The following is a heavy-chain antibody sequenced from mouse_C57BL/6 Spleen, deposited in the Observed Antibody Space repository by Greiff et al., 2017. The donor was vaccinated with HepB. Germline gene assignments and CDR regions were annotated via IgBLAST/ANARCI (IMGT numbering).Heavy chain of an antibody. CDR2: IRNKANGYTT. Sequence: EVQLQESGGGLVQPGGSLSLSCAASGFTFTDYYMSWVRQPPGKALEWLGFIRNKANGYTTEYSASVKGRFTISRDNSQSILYLQMNALRAEDSATYYCARGGYYFDYWGQGTTLTVSS. V-gene: IGHV7-3*01. CDR1: GFTFTDYY. CDR3: ARGGYYFDY. J-gene: IGHJ2*01.